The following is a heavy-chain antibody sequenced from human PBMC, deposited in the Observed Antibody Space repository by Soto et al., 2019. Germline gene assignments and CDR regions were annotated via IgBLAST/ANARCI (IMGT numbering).Heavy chain of an antibody. V-gene: IGHV3-23*01. CDR1: GFTFSSYA. J-gene: IGHJ4*02. D-gene: IGHD3-22*01. Sequence: GGSLRLSCAASGFTFSSYAMSWVRQAPGKGLEWVSAISGSGGSTYYADSVKGRFTISRDNSKNTLYLQMNSLRAEDTAVYYCAIQYYYDSSGYYGFDYWGQGTLVTVSS. CDR2: ISGSGGST. CDR3: AIQYYYDSSGYYGFDY.